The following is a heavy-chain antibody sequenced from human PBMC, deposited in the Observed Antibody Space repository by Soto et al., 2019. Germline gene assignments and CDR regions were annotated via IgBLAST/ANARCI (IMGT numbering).Heavy chain of an antibody. J-gene: IGHJ4*02. D-gene: IGHD3-9*01. CDR3: TAYYDILTGYFRVDY. V-gene: IGHV3-15*07. CDR1: GFTFSNAW. CDR2: IKSKTDGGTT. Sequence: GGSLRLSCAASGFTFSNAWMNWVRQAPGKGLEWVGRIKSKTDGGTTDYAAPVKGRFTISRDDSKNTLYLQMNSLKTEDTAVYYCTAYYDILTGYFRVDYWGQGTLVTVSS.